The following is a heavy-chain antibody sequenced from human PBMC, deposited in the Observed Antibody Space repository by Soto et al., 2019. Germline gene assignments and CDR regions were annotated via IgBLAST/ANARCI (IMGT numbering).Heavy chain of an antibody. Sequence: GGSLRLSCAASGFTFYSYGMHWVRQAPGKGLEWVAVIWYDGSNKQYADSVKGRFTISRDNSKNTLNLQMNSLRAEDTAVYYCARDRVAVAEDSYYYGMDVWGQGTTVTVSS. CDR3: ARDRVAVAEDSYYYGMDV. CDR2: IWYDGSNK. J-gene: IGHJ6*02. CDR1: GFTFYSYG. V-gene: IGHV3-33*01. D-gene: IGHD6-19*01.